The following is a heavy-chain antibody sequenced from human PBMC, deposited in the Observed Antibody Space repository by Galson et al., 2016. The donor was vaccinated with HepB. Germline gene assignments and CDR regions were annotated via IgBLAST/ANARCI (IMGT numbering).Heavy chain of an antibody. CDR2: ITPNSGGT. Sequence: SVKVSCKASGYTFTDYYIHWVRQAPGQGLEWMGRITPNSGGTKYAEGFQGRVTMNRDTSINTVYMELSRLRSDDTAIYYCARDNRRGNGGFEIWGQGTLVTVSS. CDR3: ARDNRRGNGGFEI. J-gene: IGHJ3*02. V-gene: IGHV1-2*06. D-gene: IGHD2-8*01. CDR1: GYTFTDYY.